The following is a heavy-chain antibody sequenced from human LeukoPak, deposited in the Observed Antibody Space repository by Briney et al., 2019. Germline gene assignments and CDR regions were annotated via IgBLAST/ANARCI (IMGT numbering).Heavy chain of an antibody. Sequence: GGSLRLSCAASGFTFSSYAMSWVRQAPGKGLEWVSAISGSGGSTYYADSVKGRLTISRDNSKNTLYLQMNSLRAEDTAVYYCVKVSQLNWFDPWGQGTLVTVSS. D-gene: IGHD2-2*01. CDR3: VKVSQLNWFDP. CDR2: ISGSGGST. J-gene: IGHJ5*02. CDR1: GFTFSSYA. V-gene: IGHV3-23*01.